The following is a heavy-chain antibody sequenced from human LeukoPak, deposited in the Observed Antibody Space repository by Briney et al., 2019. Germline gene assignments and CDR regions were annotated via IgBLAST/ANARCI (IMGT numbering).Heavy chain of an antibody. CDR1: GFTFGNSW. CDR3: VVVVEPPDSDGFDV. J-gene: IGHJ3*01. Sequence: GGSLRLSCSASGFTFGNSWVHWVRQAPGKGLVWVSLINADGSTTTYADSVKGRFTISRDNARNTLSLQMNSLTIEDTAVYYCVVVVEPPDSDGFDVWGQGTMITVSS. D-gene: IGHD1-14*01. V-gene: IGHV3-74*01. CDR2: INADGSTT.